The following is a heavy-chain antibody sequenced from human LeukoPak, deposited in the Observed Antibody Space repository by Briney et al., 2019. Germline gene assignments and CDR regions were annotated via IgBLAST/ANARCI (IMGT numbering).Heavy chain of an antibody. D-gene: IGHD2-15*01. V-gene: IGHV1-69*06. CDR3: ARGYCSGGSCYSLDDY. CDR2: IIPIFGTA. Sequence: SVKVSCKASGGTFSSYAISWVRQAPGQGLEWMGRIIPIFGTANYAQKFQGRVTITADKSTSTAYMELSSLRSEDTAVYYCARGYCSGGSCYSLDDYWGQGTLVTVSP. CDR1: GGTFSSYA. J-gene: IGHJ4*02.